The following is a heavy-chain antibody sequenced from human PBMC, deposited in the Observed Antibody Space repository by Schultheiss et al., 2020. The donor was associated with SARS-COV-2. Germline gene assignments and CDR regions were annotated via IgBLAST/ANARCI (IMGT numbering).Heavy chain of an antibody. CDR3: ARETTYYDFWSGYYTHYGMDV. V-gene: IGHV3-7*03. CDR2: IKQDGSEK. D-gene: IGHD3-3*01. J-gene: IGHJ6*02. Sequence: GGSLRLSCAASGFTFSSYWMSWVRQAPGKGLEWVANIKQDGSEKYYVDSVKGRFTISRDNAKNSLYLQMNSLRAEDTAVYYCARETTYYDFWSGYYTHYGMDVWGQGTTVTVSS. CDR1: GFTFSSYW.